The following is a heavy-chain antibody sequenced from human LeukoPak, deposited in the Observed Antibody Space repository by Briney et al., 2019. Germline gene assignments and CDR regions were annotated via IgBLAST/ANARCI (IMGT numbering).Heavy chain of an antibody. J-gene: IGHJ4*02. V-gene: IGHV1-2*04. CDR1: GYTFTGYY. Sequence: GASVKVSCKASGYTFTGYYMHWVRQAPGQGLEWMGWINPNNGGTNYAQKFQGWVTMTRDTSISTAYMELSRLRSDDTAVYYCARGYDSSGYYDYWGQGTLVTVSS. CDR3: ARGYDSSGYYDY. CDR2: INPNNGGT. D-gene: IGHD3-22*01.